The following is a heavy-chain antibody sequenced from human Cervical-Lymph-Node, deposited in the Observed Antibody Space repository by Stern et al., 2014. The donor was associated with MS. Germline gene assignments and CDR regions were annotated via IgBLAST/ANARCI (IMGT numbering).Heavy chain of an antibody. Sequence: VQLVESGGGLVQPGGSLRLSCAASGFTFSSYSMNWVRQAPGKGLEWVSYISRSSSAIYYAECVKGRFTISRDNAKNSLYLQMNSLRDEDTAVYYCAREDELGGTAWGQGTLVTVSS. V-gene: IGHV3-48*02. D-gene: IGHD1-14*01. CDR1: GFTFSSYS. CDR3: AREDELGGTA. CDR2: ISRSSSAI. J-gene: IGHJ5*02.